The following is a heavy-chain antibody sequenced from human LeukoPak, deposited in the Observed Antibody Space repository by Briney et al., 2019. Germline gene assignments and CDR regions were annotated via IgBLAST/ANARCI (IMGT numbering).Heavy chain of an antibody. D-gene: IGHD4-17*01. CDR2: IYYSGST. CDR3: ARHYPNHYGDAFDY. J-gene: IGHJ4*02. Sequence: SETLSLTCTVSGGSISSSSYYWGWIRQPPGKGLEWIGSIYYSGSTTYNPSLKSRLTISVDTSKNQFSLKLSSVTAADTAVYYCARHYPNHYGDAFDYWGQGTLVTVSS. CDR1: GGSISSSSYY. V-gene: IGHV4-39*01.